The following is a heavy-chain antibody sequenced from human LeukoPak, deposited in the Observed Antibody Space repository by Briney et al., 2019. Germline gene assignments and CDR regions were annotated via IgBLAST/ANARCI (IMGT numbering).Heavy chain of an antibody. CDR3: AAGGIYSLLDY. Sequence: GASVKVSCKVSGDTLSELTMHWVRQAPGEGLEWMGGFDPGAGEILYAQQFQDRVTMTEDTSKDTAYMELTSLRSADSGVYFCAAGGIYSLLDYWGQGTLVTVSS. CDR2: FDPGAGEI. D-gene: IGHD3-10*01. J-gene: IGHJ4*02. CDR1: GDTLSELT. V-gene: IGHV1-24*01.